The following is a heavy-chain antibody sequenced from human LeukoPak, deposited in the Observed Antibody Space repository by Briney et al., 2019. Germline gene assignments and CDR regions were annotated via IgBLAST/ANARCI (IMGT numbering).Heavy chain of an antibody. V-gene: IGHV1-18*04. CDR3: ARDSGYDEAFDY. CDR1: GYTFTSYY. CDR2: ISAYNGNT. Sequence: ASVKVSCKASGYTFTSYYMHWVRQAPGQGLEWMGWISAYNGNTNYAQKLQGRVTMTTDTSTSTAYMELRSLRSDDTAVYYCARDSGYDEAFDYWGQGTLVTVSS. D-gene: IGHD5-12*01. J-gene: IGHJ4*02.